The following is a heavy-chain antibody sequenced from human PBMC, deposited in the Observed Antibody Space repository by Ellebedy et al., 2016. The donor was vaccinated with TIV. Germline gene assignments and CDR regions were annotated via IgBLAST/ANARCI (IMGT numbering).Heavy chain of an antibody. CDR1: GFTFGSNA. CDR3: AKDLLYWSANDD. D-gene: IGHD3-3*01. CDR2: SGSDGSA. J-gene: IGHJ4*02. Sequence: PGGSLRLSCAASGFTFGSNAMSWVRQRPGKGLEWVPGSGSDGSAHYADSVRGRFTISRDNFKNMLYLQMNNLRAEDTAVYYCAKDLLYWSANDDWGQGTLVTVSS. V-gene: IGHV3-23*01.